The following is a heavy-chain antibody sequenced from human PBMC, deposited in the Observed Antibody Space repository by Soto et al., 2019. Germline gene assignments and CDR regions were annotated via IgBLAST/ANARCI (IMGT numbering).Heavy chain of an antibody. V-gene: IGHV5-51*01. CDR1: GYSFTSYW. CDR3: ARLLQPVAADFDY. J-gene: IGHJ4*02. D-gene: IGHD2-15*01. Sequence: NTPGESLKISCKGSGYSFTSYWIGWVRQMPGKGLEWMGIIYPGDSDTRYSPSFQGQVTISADKSISTAYLQWSSLKASDTAMYYCARLLQPVAADFDYWGQGNLVTVSS. CDR2: IYPGDSDT.